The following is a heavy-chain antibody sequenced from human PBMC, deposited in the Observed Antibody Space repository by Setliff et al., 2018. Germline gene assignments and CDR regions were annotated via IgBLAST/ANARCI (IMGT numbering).Heavy chain of an antibody. J-gene: IGHJ4*02. CDR2: ISTSNGNT. V-gene: IGHV1-18*01. Sequence: GASVKVSCKTSGYNFITFGVNWVRQVPGQGFERMGWISTSNGNTNYAQKLQGRVTMTTDTSTSTAYMELRSLRSDDTAVYYCATSWGATPFDYWGQGTLVTVSS. D-gene: IGHD1-26*01. CDR1: GYNFITFG. CDR3: ATSWGATPFDY.